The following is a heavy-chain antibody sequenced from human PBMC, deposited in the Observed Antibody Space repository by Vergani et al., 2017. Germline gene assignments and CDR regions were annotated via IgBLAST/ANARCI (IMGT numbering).Heavy chain of an antibody. Sequence: QVQLVQSGAEVKKPGSSVKVSCKASGGTFSSYAISWVRQAPGQGLEWVGRVIPIFGTANYAQKCQGRATITADESTSTAYMELSSLRSEDTAVYYCARLTRTYYYDSRGYPGDYGGQGTLVTVSS. CDR1: GGTFSSYA. CDR2: VIPIFGTA. CDR3: ARLTRTYYYDSRGYPGDY. D-gene: IGHD3-22*01. J-gene: IGHJ4*02. V-gene: IGHV1-69*13.